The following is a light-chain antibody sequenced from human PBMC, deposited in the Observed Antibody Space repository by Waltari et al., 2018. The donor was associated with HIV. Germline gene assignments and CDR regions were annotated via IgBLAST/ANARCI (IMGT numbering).Light chain of an antibody. J-gene: IGLJ2*01. V-gene: IGLV3-25*03. CDR3: QSADNSGPHVV. Sequence: SYALTQPPSVSVSPGQTAGITCSGDVLSRQYTYWYRQKPGQAPVMVIYRDTERHSGIPGRFSGSKSGTTVTLTIGGVQAEDEADYYCQSADNSGPHVVFGGGTTLTVL. CDR1: VLSRQY. CDR2: RDT.